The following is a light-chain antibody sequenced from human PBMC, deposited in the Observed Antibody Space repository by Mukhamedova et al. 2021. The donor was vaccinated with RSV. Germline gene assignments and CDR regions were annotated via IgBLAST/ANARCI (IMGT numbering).Light chain of an antibody. CDR2: GAS. CDR1: SSY. J-gene: IGKJ1*01. CDR3: QQYGSSPGT. Sequence: SSYLAWYQQKPGQAPRLLIYGASSRATGIPDRFSGSGSGTDFTLTISRLEPEDYAVYYCQQYGSSPGTFGQGTKVEIK. V-gene: IGKV3-20*01.